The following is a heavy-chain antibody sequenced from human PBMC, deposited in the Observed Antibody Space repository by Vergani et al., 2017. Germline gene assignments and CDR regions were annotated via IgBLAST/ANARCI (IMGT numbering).Heavy chain of an antibody. CDR1: EYSFGNYW. J-gene: IGHJ4*02. V-gene: IGHV5-51*01. D-gene: IGHD1-1*01. CDR2: IYPADSDT. CDR3: ARHTTYTDS. Sequence: EVELVQSGPEMRKPGESLKISCKGSEYSFGNYWIGWVRQMPGKGLKWLQIIYPADSDTRYSPSFQGQVTISDNKSISTAFLQWDSLKASESALYYWARHTTYTDSWGQGTLVTVSS.